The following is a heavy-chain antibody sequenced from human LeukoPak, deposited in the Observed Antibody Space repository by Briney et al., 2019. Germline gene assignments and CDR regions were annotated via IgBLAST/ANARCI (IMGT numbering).Heavy chain of an antibody. V-gene: IGHV4-34*01. J-gene: IGHJ4*02. CDR1: GGPFNGYH. Sequence: PSETLSLTCAASGGPFNGYHWSWIRQSPGKGLEWIGEINHSGSTNYNPSLESRVTISVDTSRNEFSVRLNSVTAADTAVYYCARGGSNAWYIDYWGQGTLVTVSS. D-gene: IGHD6-19*01. CDR3: ARGGSNAWYIDY. CDR2: INHSGST.